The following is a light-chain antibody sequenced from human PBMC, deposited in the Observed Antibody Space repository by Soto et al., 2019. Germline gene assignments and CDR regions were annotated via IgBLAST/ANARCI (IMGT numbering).Light chain of an antibody. V-gene: IGKV1-5*01. Sequence: DIPMTQSPSTLSASVGDRVIITCRASQSISTWLAWYQQKPGKAPNLLIYDASTLQSGVPLRFSGSGSGTEFTLTISSLQPDDFATYYCQQYNSYRYTFGQGTRLEIK. CDR1: QSISTW. CDR3: QQYNSYRYT. CDR2: DAS. J-gene: IGKJ2*01.